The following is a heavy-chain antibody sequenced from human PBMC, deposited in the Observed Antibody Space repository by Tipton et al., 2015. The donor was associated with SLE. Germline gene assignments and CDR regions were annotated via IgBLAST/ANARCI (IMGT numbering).Heavy chain of an antibody. D-gene: IGHD3-3*01. V-gene: IGHV4-30-4*01. J-gene: IGHJ4*02. CDR2: IYYSGST. Sequence: LRLSCTVSGGSISSGDYYWSWIRQPPGKGLEWIGYIYYSGSTYYNPSLKSRVTISVDTSKNQFSLKLSSVTAADTAVYYCARIFWSGYYLDYWGQGTLVTVSS. CDR3: ARIFWSGYYLDY. CDR1: GGSISSGDYY.